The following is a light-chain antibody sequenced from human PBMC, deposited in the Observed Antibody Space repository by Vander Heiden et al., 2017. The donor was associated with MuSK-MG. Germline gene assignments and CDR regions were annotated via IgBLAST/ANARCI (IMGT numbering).Light chain of an antibody. Sequence: GQRVTISCSVSSSNLGSNYVYCYQQLPGTAPKLPILSNNQRTSGVPDRFSGSTSCTSAYTATSTLRSEDERDEDESDWHASLSGHVVFGGGTKLTVL. CDR1: SSNLGSNY. V-gene: IGLV1-47*02. J-gene: IGLJ2*01. CDR2: SNN. CDR3: SDWHASLSGHVV.